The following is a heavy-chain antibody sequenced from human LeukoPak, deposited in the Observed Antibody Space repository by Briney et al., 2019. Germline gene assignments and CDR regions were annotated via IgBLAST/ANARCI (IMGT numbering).Heavy chain of an antibody. V-gene: IGHV4-59*01. CDR1: GGSISSYY. Sequence: PSETLSLTCTVSGGSISSYYWSWTRQPPGKGLEWIGYIYYSGSTNYNPSLKSRVTISVDTSKNQFSLKLSSVTAADTAVYYCARGGAWFGDYGMDVWGQGTTVTVSS. J-gene: IGHJ6*02. D-gene: IGHD3-10*01. CDR3: ARGGAWFGDYGMDV. CDR2: IYYSGST.